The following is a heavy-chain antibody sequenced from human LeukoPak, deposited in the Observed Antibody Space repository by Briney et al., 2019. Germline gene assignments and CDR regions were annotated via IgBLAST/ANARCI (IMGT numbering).Heavy chain of an antibody. CDR2: LWSDGSNT. D-gene: IGHD3-3*01. V-gene: IGHV3-33*01. J-gene: IGHJ6*02. Sequence: PGRSLRPSCAASGFNFRRYGLHWVRQAPGKSLEWVAFLWSDGSNTNCADSVKGRFTISRDVSKNSLYLQMNSLRVEDTAVYYCARDGPHYDLDVWGQGTTVTVSS. CDR1: GFNFRRYG. CDR3: ARDGPHYDLDV.